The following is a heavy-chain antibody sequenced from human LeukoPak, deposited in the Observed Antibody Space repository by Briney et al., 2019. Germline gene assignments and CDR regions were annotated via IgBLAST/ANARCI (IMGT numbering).Heavy chain of an antibody. D-gene: IGHD3-10*01. CDR1: GFTFSSYA. Sequence: RPGGSLRLSCAASGFTFSSYAMSWVRQAPGKGLEWVSAISGSGSSTYYADSVKGRFTISRDNSKNTLYLQMNSLRAEDTAVYYCAPDEPDYYYGSGRPEAVDAFDIWGQGTMVTVSS. J-gene: IGHJ3*02. CDR2: ISGSGSST. V-gene: IGHV3-23*01. CDR3: APDEPDYYYGSGRPEAVDAFDI.